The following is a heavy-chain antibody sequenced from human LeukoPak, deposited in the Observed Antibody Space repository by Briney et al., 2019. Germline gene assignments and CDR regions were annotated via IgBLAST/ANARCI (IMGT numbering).Heavy chain of an antibody. V-gene: IGHV1-2*02. CDR1: GYTFPGYY. J-gene: IGHJ3*02. CDR3: ARADGSSTIWVAFDI. D-gene: IGHD2-2*01. CDR2: INPNCGGT. Sequence: SVKDSCKDSGYTFPGYYLHWLRQPPYQQLAWMGWINPNCGGTNYAQKFQGRVTRTRDTSISTAYMELTRLRSDDTAVYYCARADGSSTIWVAFDIWGQGTMVTVSS.